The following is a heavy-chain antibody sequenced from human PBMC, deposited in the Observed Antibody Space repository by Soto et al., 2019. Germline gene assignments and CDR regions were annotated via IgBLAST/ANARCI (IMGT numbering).Heavy chain of an antibody. CDR1: GDTFTFYS. CDR3: ASSYGSGYRAFDY. D-gene: IGHD3-10*01. J-gene: IGHJ4*02. CDR2: INPILSMS. V-gene: IGHV1-69*02. Sequence: QVQLVQSGAEVKRPGSSVKVSCKASGDTFTFYSINWVRQAPGLGLEWMGRINPILSMSNYAQRFQGRVTMTAAKSTRTAYMELSILRSEDTAIYYCASSYGSGYRAFDYWGQGALVTVSS.